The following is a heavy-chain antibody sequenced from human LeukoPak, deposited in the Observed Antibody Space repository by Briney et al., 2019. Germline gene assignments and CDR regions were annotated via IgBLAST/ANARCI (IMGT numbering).Heavy chain of an antibody. Sequence: PGGSLRLSCAASGFTFSSYAMSWLRPAPGKGLEWVSALSGSGGSTYSADSVKGRFTISRDNYKITLELQMNSLRAEDTAVYYCAKVYYYDSSGYSLGLENYYYMDVWGKGTTVTVSS. CDR2: LSGSGGST. V-gene: IGHV3-23*01. CDR1: GFTFSSYA. CDR3: AKVYYYDSSGYSLGLENYYYMDV. D-gene: IGHD3-22*01. J-gene: IGHJ6*03.